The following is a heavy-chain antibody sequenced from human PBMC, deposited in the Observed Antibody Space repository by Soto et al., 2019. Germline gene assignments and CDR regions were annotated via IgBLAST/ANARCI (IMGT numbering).Heavy chain of an antibody. D-gene: IGHD3-9*01. J-gene: IGHJ5*02. CDR2: IYWDDDK. CDR3: AHGVYDILTGYTNWFDP. Sequence: QITLKESGPTLVKPTQTLTLTCTFSGFSLSTSGVGVGWIRQPPGKALEWLALIYWDDDKRYSPSLKSRLTIPKYTSKNQVVLTMTNRDPVDTATYYCAHGVYDILTGYTNWFDPWGQGTLVTVSS. V-gene: IGHV2-5*02. CDR1: GFSLSTSGVG.